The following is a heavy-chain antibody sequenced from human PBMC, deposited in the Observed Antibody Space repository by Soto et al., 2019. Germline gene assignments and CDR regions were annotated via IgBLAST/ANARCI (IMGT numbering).Heavy chain of an antibody. D-gene: IGHD3-3*01. V-gene: IGHV4-39*02. CDR2: FYYSGST. CDR3: AGDSLGVIMSFDF. J-gene: IGHJ4*02. Sequence: PSETLSLTCTVSGGSISGGTYYWGWIRQSPGKGLEWIGSFYYSGSTYYNPSLKSRVTISVDTSKNQISLRLSSVTAADTAIYYCAGDSLGVIMSFDFWGQGTLVTVSS. CDR1: GGSISGGTYY.